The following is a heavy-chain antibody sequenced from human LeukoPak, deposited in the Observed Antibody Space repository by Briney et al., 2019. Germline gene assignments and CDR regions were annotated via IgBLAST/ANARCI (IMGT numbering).Heavy chain of an antibody. CDR3: ASWYHIDY. CDR1: GFTVRSNF. CDR2: LYSDERA. Sequence: GGSLRLSCAVSGFTVRSNFMSWVRQTPERGLEWVSILYSDERAFYADSVKGRFTISRDNSKNTLYLQMNSLRVEDTAVYYCASWYHIDYWGQGTLVTVSS. V-gene: IGHV3-53*01. D-gene: IGHD2-2*01. J-gene: IGHJ4*02.